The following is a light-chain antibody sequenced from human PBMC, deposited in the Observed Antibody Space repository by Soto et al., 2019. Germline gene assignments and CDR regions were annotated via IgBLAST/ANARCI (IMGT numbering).Light chain of an antibody. Sequence: QSALAQPASVSGSPGQSITISCTGTSRDAGAYDYVSWYLQYPDKAPQLLIYYVDHRPSGVSSRFSGSKSGNTASLTISGLQAEDEGDYYCCSYADGSIYFFGTGTKVTVL. CDR2: YVD. CDR1: SRDAGAYDY. CDR3: CSYADGSIYF. J-gene: IGLJ1*01. V-gene: IGLV2-14*03.